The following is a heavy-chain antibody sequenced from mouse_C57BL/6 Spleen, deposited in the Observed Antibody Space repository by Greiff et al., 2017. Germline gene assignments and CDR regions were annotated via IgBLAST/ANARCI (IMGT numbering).Heavy chain of an antibody. CDR1: GYTFTSYW. CDR2: IDPSDSYT. J-gene: IGHJ1*03. CDR3: ARGLDG. Sequence: QVQLQQPGAELVMPGASVKLSCKASGYTFTSYWMHWVKQRPGQGLEWIGEIDPSDSYTNYNQKFKGKSTLTVDKSSSTAYMQLSSLTSEDSAVYYCARGLDGWGTGTTVTVSS. V-gene: IGHV1-69*01.